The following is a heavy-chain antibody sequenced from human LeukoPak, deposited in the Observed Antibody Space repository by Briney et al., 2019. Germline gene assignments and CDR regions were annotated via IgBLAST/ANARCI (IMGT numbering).Heavy chain of an antibody. J-gene: IGHJ3*02. Sequence: PGGSLRLSCAASGFTFSSYGMHWVRQAPGKGLEWVAVISYDGSNKYYADPVKGRFTISRDNSKNTLYLQMNSLRAEDTAVYYCAKDDAFDIWGQGTMVTVSS. CDR1: GFTFSSYG. CDR2: ISYDGSNK. CDR3: AKDDAFDI. V-gene: IGHV3-30*18.